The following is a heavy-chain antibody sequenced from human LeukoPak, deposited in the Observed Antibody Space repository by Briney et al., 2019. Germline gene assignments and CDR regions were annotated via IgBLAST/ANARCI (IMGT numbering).Heavy chain of an antibody. CDR1: GFTFSGST. CDR2: IRSKANSCAT. J-gene: IGHJ4*02. V-gene: IGHV3-73*01. Sequence: GGSLRLSCAASGFTFSGSTMHWVRQASGKGLEWVGRIRSKANSCATAYAASVKGRFTISRDDSKNTAYLQMNSLKTEDTAVYYCTRRGNRDYWGQGTLVTVSS. D-gene: IGHD1-14*01. CDR3: TRRGNRDY.